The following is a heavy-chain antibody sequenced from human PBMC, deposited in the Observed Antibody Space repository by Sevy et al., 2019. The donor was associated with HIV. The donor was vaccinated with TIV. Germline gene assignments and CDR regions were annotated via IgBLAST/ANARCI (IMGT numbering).Heavy chain of an antibody. V-gene: IGHV3-30-3*01. Sequence: GESLKISCAASGFTFSSYAMHWVRQAPGKGLEWVAVISYDGSNKYYADSVKGRFTISRDNSKNTLYLQMNSLRAEDTAVYYCARDIAAAGTAYYYYYGIDVWGQGTTVTVSS. J-gene: IGHJ6*02. CDR1: GFTFSSYA. CDR2: ISYDGSNK. CDR3: ARDIAAAGTAYYYYYGIDV. D-gene: IGHD6-13*01.